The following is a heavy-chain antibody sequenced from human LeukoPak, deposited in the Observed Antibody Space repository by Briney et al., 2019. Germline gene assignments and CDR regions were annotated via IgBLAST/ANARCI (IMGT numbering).Heavy chain of an antibody. J-gene: IGHJ1*01. CDR2: INHSGST. CDR1: AGSFSGYY. D-gene: IGHD2-2*01. CDR3: ARHIVVVPAALN. Sequence: ASETLSLTCAVYAGSFSGYYWSWIRQPPGKGLEWIGEINHSGSTNYNPSLKSRVTISVDTSKNQFSLKLSSVTAADAAVYYCARHIVVVPAALNWGQGTLVTVSS. V-gene: IGHV4-34*01.